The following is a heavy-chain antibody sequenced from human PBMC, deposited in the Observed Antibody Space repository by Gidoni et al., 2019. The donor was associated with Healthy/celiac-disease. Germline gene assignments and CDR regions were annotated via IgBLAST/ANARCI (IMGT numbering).Heavy chain of an antibody. Sequence: QVQLVQSGAEVKKPGASVKVSCKASGYTFPSYYMHWVRQAPGQGLEWMGIINPSGGSTSYAQKFQGRVSMTRDTSTSTVYMELRSLRSEDTAVYYCARDSFGPRIAPFFDWGQGTLVTVSS. D-gene: IGHD2-21*01. CDR2: INPSGGST. V-gene: IGHV1-46*01. J-gene: IGHJ4*02. CDR1: GYTFPSYY. CDR3: ARDSFGPRIAPFFD.